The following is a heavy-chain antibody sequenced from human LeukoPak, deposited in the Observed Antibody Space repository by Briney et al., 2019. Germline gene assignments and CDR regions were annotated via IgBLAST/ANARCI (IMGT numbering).Heavy chain of an antibody. D-gene: IGHD1-26*01. CDR3: ARGVGATLDY. J-gene: IGHJ4*02. Sequence: GGSLRLSCAASGFTFSSYSMNWVRQAPGKWLEWVSSISSSSSYIYYADSVKGRFTISRDNAKNSLYLQMNSLRTEDTAVYYCARGVGATLDYWGQGTLVTVSS. V-gene: IGHV3-21*01. CDR1: GFTFSSYS. CDR2: ISSSSSYI.